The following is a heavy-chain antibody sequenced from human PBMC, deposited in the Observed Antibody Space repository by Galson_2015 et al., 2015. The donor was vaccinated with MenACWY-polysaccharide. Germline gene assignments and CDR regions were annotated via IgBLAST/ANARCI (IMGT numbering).Heavy chain of an antibody. V-gene: IGHV3-48*02. D-gene: IGHD4/OR15-4a*01. Sequence: SLRLAGAAYGFIFSSQSMNWVRHAPGRGLEWISYISSSSTSINYADSVKGRFTIYRDNAKNSLYLQMNSLRDEDTAVYYCAKSMTILDSWGQGTLVTVSS. CDR2: ISSSSTSI. CDR3: AKSMTILDS. J-gene: IGHJ4*02. CDR1: GFIFSSQS.